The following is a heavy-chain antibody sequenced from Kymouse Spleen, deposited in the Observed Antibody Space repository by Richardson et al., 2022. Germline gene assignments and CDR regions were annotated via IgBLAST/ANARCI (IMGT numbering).Heavy chain of an antibody. V-gene: IGHV3-66*03. CDR3: ARSLGIAAAGFDY. J-gene: IGHJ4*02. D-gene: IGHD6-13*01. Sequence: EVQLVESGGGLIQPGGSLRLSCAASGFTVSSNYMSWVRQAPGKGLEWVSVIYSCGSTYYADSVKGRFTISRDNSKNTLYLQMNSLRAEDTAVYYCARSLGIAAAGFDYWGQGTLVTVSS. CDR1: GFTVSSNY. CDR2: IYSCGST.